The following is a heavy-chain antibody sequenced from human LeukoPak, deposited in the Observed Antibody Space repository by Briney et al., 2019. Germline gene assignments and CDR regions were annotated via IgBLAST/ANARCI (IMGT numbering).Heavy chain of an antibody. CDR2: IYSGGST. CDR1: GFTVSSKY. V-gene: IGHV3-53*04. Sequence: GGSLRLSRAASGFTVSSKYMSWVRQAPGKGLERVSVIYSGGSTYYADSVKGRFTISRHNSKNTLYLQMNSLGAEDTAVYYCARAMALRRDLVAYFDYWGQGTLVTVSS. CDR3: ARAMALRRDLVAYFDY. J-gene: IGHJ4*02. D-gene: IGHD5-12*01.